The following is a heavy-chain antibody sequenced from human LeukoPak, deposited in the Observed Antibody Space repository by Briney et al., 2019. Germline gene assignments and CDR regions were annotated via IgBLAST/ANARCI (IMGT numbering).Heavy chain of an antibody. Sequence: SETLSLTCAVYGGSFSGYYWSWIRQPPGKGLEWIGEINHSGSTNYNPSLKSRVTISVDTSRNQFSLKPSSVTAADTAVYYCARGVGIVVVITSCWFDPWGQGTLVTVSS. CDR1: GGSFSGYY. CDR2: INHSGST. D-gene: IGHD3-22*01. V-gene: IGHV4-34*01. CDR3: ARGVGIVVVITSCWFDP. J-gene: IGHJ5*02.